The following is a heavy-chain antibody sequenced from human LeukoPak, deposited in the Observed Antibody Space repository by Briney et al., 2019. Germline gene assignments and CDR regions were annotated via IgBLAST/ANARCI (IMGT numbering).Heavy chain of an antibody. CDR1: GFTFSSYS. Sequence: GGSLRLSCAASGFTFSSYSMNWVRQAPGKGLEWVGRIKSKTDGGTTDYAAPVKGRFTISRDDSKNTLYLQMNSLKTEDTAVYYCTTFDYYDSTLDVWGKGTTVTVSS. CDR2: IKSKTDGGTT. J-gene: IGHJ6*04. CDR3: TTFDYYDSTLDV. D-gene: IGHD3-22*01. V-gene: IGHV3-15*01.